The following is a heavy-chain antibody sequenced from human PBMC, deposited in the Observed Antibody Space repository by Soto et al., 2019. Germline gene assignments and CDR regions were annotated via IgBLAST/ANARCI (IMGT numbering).Heavy chain of an antibody. CDR2: INHSGIA. Sequence: SETLSLTCAVYGGSFSDYYWGWIRQPPGKGLEWIGDINHSGIANYNPSLKSRIYISVDTSKNQFSLDLSSVTAADTAVYYCRGWGAPWGQGTLVTVSS. D-gene: IGHD3-16*01. J-gene: IGHJ5*02. CDR1: GGSFSDYY. V-gene: IGHV4-34*01. CDR3: RGWGAP.